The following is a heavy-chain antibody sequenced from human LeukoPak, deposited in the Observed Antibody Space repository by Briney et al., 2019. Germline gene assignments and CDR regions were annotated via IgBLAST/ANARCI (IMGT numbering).Heavy chain of an antibody. Sequence: GESLKISCKGSGYSFTSYWIGWVRQMPGKGLEWMGIIYPGDSDARYSPSFQGQVTISADKSISTAYLQWSSLKASDTAMYYCARSGMYCSGGSCDLDYWGQGTLVTVSS. CDR1: GYSFTSYW. CDR2: IYPGDSDA. CDR3: ARSGMYCSGGSCDLDY. V-gene: IGHV5-51*01. J-gene: IGHJ4*02. D-gene: IGHD2-15*01.